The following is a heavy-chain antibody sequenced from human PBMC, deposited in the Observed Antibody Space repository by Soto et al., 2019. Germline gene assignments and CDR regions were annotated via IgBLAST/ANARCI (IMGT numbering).Heavy chain of an antibody. Sequence: ASVKVSCKASGYTFTGYCMHWVRQAPGQGLEWMGWINPNSGGTNYAQKFQGRVTMTRDTSISTAYMELSRLRSDDTAVYYCARELTIAAPHYYGMDVWGQGTTVTVSS. V-gene: IGHV1-2*02. CDR1: GYTFTGYC. J-gene: IGHJ6*02. CDR3: ARELTIAAPHYYGMDV. CDR2: INPNSGGT. D-gene: IGHD6-13*01.